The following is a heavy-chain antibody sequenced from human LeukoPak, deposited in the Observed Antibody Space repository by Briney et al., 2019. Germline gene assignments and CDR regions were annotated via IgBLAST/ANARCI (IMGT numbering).Heavy chain of an antibody. D-gene: IGHD1-26*01. Sequence: PGGSLRLSCADSRFSFSSYWMSWVRQAPGKGLEWVATIKQDGSEKYYVDSVKGRFTISRDNAKNSLYLQMNSLRAEDTAVYYCAKARGGTYRTYYFDYWGQGTLVTVSS. CDR1: RFSFSSYW. V-gene: IGHV3-7*03. CDR2: IKQDGSEK. J-gene: IGHJ4*02. CDR3: AKARGGTYRTYYFDY.